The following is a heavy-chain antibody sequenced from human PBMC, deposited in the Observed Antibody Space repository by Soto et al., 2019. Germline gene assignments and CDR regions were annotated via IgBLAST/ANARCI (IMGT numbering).Heavy chain of an antibody. CDR3: ARQVVVAAVFRYYYYGMDV. CDR2: IIPIFGTA. Sequence: QVQLVQSGAEVKKPGSSVKVSCKASGGTFSSYAISWVRQAPGQGLEWMGGIIPIFGTATYAQKFQGRVTITADKSTSTAYMELSSLSSEDTAVYCCARQVVVAAVFRYYYYGMDVWGQGTTVTVSS. J-gene: IGHJ6*02. V-gene: IGHV1-69*06. CDR1: GGTFSSYA. D-gene: IGHD2-15*01.